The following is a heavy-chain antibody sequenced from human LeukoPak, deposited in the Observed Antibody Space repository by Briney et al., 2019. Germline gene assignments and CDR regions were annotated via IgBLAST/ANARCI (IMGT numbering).Heavy chain of an antibody. CDR3: AKTESRWYYDFHY. CDR2: IWYDGSRR. CDR1: GFTFSSNG. J-gene: IGHJ4*02. Sequence: QPGRSLRLSCAASGFTFSSNGMHWVRQAPGKGLEWVAVIWYDGSRRYYVDSVKGRFTISRDNSKNTLYLEMNSLRVEDTAMYYCAKTESRWYYDFHYWGQGTLVTVSS. V-gene: IGHV3-33*06. D-gene: IGHD3-3*01.